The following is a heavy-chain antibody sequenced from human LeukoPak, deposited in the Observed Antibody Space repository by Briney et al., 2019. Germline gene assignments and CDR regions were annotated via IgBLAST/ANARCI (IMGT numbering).Heavy chain of an antibody. CDR2: IIPIFGTA. CDR3: ARIPWTTVTTEPIAHAFDT. CDR1: GGTFSSYA. V-gene: IGHV1-69*13. Sequence: SVKVSCKASGGTFSSYAISWVRQAPGQGLEWMGGIIPIFGTANYAQKFQGRVTITADESTSTAYMELSSLRSEDTAVYYCARIPWTTVTTEPIAHAFDTWGQGTMVTVSS. J-gene: IGHJ3*02. D-gene: IGHD4-17*01.